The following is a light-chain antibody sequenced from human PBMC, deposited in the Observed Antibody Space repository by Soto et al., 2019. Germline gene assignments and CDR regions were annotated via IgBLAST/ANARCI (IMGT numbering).Light chain of an antibody. CDR3: VSYTSSTTYV. Sequence: QSALTQPASVSDSPGQSITISCTGTSSDVGGSNFVSWYQQHPDKPPKLIIYDVANRPSGVSNRFSGSKSGSTASLIISRLQTEDEADYYCVSYTSSTTYVFGTGTKLTVL. CDR2: DVA. V-gene: IGLV2-14*03. J-gene: IGLJ1*01. CDR1: SSDVGGSNF.